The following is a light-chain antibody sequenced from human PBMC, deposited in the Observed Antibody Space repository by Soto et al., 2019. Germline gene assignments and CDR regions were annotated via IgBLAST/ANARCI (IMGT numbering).Light chain of an antibody. V-gene: IGKV3-20*01. CDR1: QSISSVY. CDR2: GAS. J-gene: IGKJ2*01. Sequence: EIVLTQSPGTLSLSPGERATLSCRASQSISSVYLAWYQQKPGQAPRLLIYGASSRATGIPDRFSGSGSGTDFTLTISRLEPEDFAVYYCQQYGISLMYTFGQGTKLEIK. CDR3: QQYGISLMYT.